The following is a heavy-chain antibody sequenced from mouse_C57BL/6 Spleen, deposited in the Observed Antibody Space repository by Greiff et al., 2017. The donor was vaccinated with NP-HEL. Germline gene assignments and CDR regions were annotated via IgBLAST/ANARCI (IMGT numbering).Heavy chain of an antibody. CDR3: ARGYDGYYEDYAMDY. J-gene: IGHJ4*01. V-gene: IGHV1-82*01. Sequence: VQLQQSGPELVKPGASVKISCKASGYAFSSSWMNWVKQRPGKGLEWIGRIYPGDGDTNYNGKFKGKATLTADKSSSTAYMQLSSLTSEDSAVYFCARGYDGYYEDYAMDYWGQGTSVTVSS. CDR2: IYPGDGDT. CDR1: GYAFSSSW. D-gene: IGHD2-3*01.